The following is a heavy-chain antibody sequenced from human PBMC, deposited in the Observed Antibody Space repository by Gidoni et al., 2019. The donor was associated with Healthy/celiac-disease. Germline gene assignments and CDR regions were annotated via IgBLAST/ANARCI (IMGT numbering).Heavy chain of an antibody. V-gene: IGHV4-34*01. CDR3: ARGWELRP. Sequence: QVQLQQWGAGLLTPSETLSLTCAVYGGSFSGYYWSWIRQPPGKGLEWIGEINHSGSTNYNPSLKSRVTISVDTSKNQFSLKLSAVTAADTCVYYCARGWELRPWGQGTLVTVSS. D-gene: IGHD1-26*01. CDR1: GGSFSGYY. CDR2: INHSGST. J-gene: IGHJ4*02.